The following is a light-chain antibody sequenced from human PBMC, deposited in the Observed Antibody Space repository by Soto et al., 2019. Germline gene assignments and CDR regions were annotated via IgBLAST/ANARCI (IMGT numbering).Light chain of an antibody. J-gene: IGLJ1*01. CDR2: EVN. CDR3: CSYAGDGMSYV. CDR1: SSDVGSYNL. V-gene: IGLV2-23*02. Sequence: QSVLTQPASVSGSPGQSITISCTGTSSDVGSYNLVSWYQQHPGKAPKLMIYEVNKRPSGVSNRFSGSKSGNTASLTISGLQGEDEADYYCCSYAGDGMSYVFGTGTKVTVL.